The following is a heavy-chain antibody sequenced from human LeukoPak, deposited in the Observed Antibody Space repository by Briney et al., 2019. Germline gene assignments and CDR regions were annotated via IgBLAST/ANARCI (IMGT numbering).Heavy chain of an antibody. V-gene: IGHV4-34*01. Sequence: SETLSLTCAVYGGSFSGYYWSWIRQPPGKGLEWIGEINHSGSTNYNPSLKSRVTISVDTSKNRFSLKLSSVTAADTAVYYCARGLRGDSYYFDYWGQGTLVTVSS. CDR3: ARGLRGDSYYFDY. CDR1: GGSFSGYY. CDR2: INHSGST. J-gene: IGHJ4*02. D-gene: IGHD2-21*02.